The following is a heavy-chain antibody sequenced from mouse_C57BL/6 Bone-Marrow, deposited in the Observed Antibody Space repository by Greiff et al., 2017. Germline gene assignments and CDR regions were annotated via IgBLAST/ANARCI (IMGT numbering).Heavy chain of an antibody. D-gene: IGHD1-1*01. J-gene: IGHJ3*01. CDR1: GYTFTGYW. Sequence: VQLKESGAELMKPGASVKLSCKATGYTFTGYWIEWVKQRPGHGLEWIGEILPGSGSTTYNEKFKGKATFTADTSSNTAYMQLSSLTTEDSAIYYCAKRGYYGSVFAYWGQGTLVTVSA. V-gene: IGHV1-9*01. CDR2: ILPGSGST. CDR3: AKRGYYGSVFAY.